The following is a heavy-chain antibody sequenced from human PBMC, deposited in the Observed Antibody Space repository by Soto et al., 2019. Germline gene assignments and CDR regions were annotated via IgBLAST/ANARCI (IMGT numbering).Heavy chain of an antibody. D-gene: IGHD1-26*01. CDR2: IYPGDSDT. CDR3: ASSIKSLLSGTSYYYYAMDV. CDR1: GYSFTSYW. V-gene: IGHV5-51*01. Sequence: PGESLKISCKGSGYSFTSYWIGWVRQMPGKGLEWMGIIYPGDSDTRYSPSFQGQVTISADKSISTAYLQWSSLKASDTAMYYYASSIKSLLSGTSYYYYAMDVWGQGTTVTVSS. J-gene: IGHJ6*02.